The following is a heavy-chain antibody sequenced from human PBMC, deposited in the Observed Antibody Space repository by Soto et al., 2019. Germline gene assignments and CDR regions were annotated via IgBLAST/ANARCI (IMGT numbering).Heavy chain of an antibody. J-gene: IGHJ4*02. CDR2: IYYSGST. D-gene: IGHD6-13*01. Sequence: PSETLSLTCTVSGGSISSYCWSWIRQPPGKGLEWIGYIYYSGSTNYNPSLKSRVTISVDTSKNQFSLKLSSVTAADTAVYYCARGYSSPGDFDYWGQGTLVTVSS. CDR3: ARGYSSPGDFDY. V-gene: IGHV4-59*01. CDR1: GGSISSYC.